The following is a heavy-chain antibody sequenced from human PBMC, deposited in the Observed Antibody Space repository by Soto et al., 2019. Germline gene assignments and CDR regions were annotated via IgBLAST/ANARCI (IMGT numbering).Heavy chain of an antibody. J-gene: IGHJ4*02. CDR3: XXIXLXXNXLXY. V-gene: IGHV4-30-4*01. CDR2: IYYSGST. CDR1: GGSISSGDYY. Sequence: QVQLQESGPGLVKPSQTLSLTCTVSGGSISSGDYYWSWIRQPPGKGLEWIGYIYYSGSTYYNPSLKSRVTISVDTSKNHFSLKXXXVTAXXTAXYYCXXIXLXXNXLXYWGQGTLVTVSS.